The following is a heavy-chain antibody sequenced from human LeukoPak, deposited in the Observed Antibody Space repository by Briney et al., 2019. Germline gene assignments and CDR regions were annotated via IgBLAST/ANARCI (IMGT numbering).Heavy chain of an antibody. Sequence: ASVKVSFKASGYTFTSYGISWVRQAPGQGLEWMGWISAYNGNTNYAHKLQGRVTMTTDTSTSTAYMELRSLRSDDTAVYYCARGPYCGGDCSNYYYYYMDVWGKGTTVTVSS. J-gene: IGHJ6*03. V-gene: IGHV1-18*01. CDR3: ARGPYCGGDCSNYYYYYMDV. D-gene: IGHD2-21*01. CDR1: GYTFTSYG. CDR2: ISAYNGNT.